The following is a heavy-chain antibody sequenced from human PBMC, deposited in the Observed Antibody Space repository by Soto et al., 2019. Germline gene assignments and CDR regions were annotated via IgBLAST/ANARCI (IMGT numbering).Heavy chain of an antibody. CDR2: ISAYNGNT. J-gene: IGHJ4*02. Sequence: ASVKVSCKASGYTFTSYGISWVRQAPGQGLEWMGWISAYNGNTNYAQKLQGRVTMTTDTSTSTAYMELRSLRSDDTAVYYCFTMVRGPTISGYSSSWPHPYFDYWGQGTLVTVSS. D-gene: IGHD6-13*01. CDR1: GYTFTSYG. CDR3: FTMVRGPTISGYSSSWPHPYFDY. V-gene: IGHV1-18*01.